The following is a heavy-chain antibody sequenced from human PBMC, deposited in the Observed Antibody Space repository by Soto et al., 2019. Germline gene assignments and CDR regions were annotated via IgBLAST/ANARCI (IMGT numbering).Heavy chain of an antibody. J-gene: IGHJ4*02. CDR2: INTNGNIA. D-gene: IGHD6-13*01. V-gene: IGHV3-74*03. CDR1: GLTFRSYW. CDR3: AKIITAGGINY. Sequence: GGSLRLSCAASGLTFRSYWMHWVRQAPGKGLEWVSRINTNGNIAKYVESVKGRFTIIRDNSKNTLYIQINSLRAEDTAVYYCAKIITAGGINYWGQGTLVTVSS.